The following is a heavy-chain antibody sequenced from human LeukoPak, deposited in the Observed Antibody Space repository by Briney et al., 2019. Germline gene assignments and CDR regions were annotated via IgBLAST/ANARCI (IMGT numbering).Heavy chain of an antibody. D-gene: IGHD6-13*01. CDR3: ANVYSSSNIYYFDY. V-gene: IGHV3-23*01. CDR2: ISGSGGST. J-gene: IGHJ4*02. Sequence: PGGSLRLSCAASGFTFSSYAMSWVRQAPGKGLEWVSAISGSGGSTYYADSVKGRFTISRDNSKNTLYLQMNSLRAEDTAVYYCANVYSSSNIYYFDYWGQGPRSPSPQ. CDR1: GFTFSSYA.